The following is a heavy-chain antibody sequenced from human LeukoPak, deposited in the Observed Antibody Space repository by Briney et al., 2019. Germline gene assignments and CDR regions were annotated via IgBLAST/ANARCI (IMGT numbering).Heavy chain of an antibody. J-gene: IGHJ6*03. V-gene: IGHV3-7*03. Sequence: GGSLRLSCAASGFTFSSYWMSWVRQAPGKGLEWVANIKQDGSEKYYVDSVKGRFTISRDNAKDSLFLQMNSLRAEDTAVYYCARVLRYCSGGNCYSGGLGYMDVWGKGTTVTISS. CDR1: GFTFSSYW. CDR3: ARVLRYCSGGNCYSGGLGYMDV. CDR2: IKQDGSEK. D-gene: IGHD2-15*01.